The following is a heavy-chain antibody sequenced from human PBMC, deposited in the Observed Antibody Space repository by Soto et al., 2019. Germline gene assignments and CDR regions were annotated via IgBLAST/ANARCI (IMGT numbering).Heavy chain of an antibody. CDR1: GGTFSSYA. D-gene: IGHD5-18*01. V-gene: IGHV1-46*01. CDR2: INPSGGST. Sequence: ASVKVSCKASGGTFSSYAISWVRQAPGQGLEWMGVINPSGGSTSYAQKFQGRVTMTRDTSTSTVYMELSSLRSEDTAVYYCARDFGGYSYGPRTNYYYYYGMDVWGQGTTVTVSS. CDR3: ARDFGGYSYGPRTNYYYYYGMDV. J-gene: IGHJ6*02.